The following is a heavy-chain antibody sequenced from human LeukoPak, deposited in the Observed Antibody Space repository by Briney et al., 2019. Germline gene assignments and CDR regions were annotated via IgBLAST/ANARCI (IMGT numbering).Heavy chain of an antibody. J-gene: IGHJ4*02. Sequence: SQTLSLTCGISGDSVSSNSVTWNWIRQSPSRGLEWLGRTYYRSQWKTDYSVSVKSRIDVTPDTSKNQFSLQLNSVTPEDTAVYYCARATSMNFDYWGQGALVTVSS. CDR2: TYYRSQWKT. V-gene: IGHV6-1*01. CDR1: GDSVSSNSVT. CDR3: ARATSMNFDY.